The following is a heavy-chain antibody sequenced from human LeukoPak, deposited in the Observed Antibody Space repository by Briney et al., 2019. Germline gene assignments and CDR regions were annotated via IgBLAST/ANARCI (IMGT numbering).Heavy chain of an antibody. J-gene: IGHJ4*02. CDR1: GYSFPCYW. D-gene: IGHD3-10*01. CDR3: ARQSIYGSGSYSDY. V-gene: IGHV5-51*01. Sequence: GESLKIPCNGPGYSFPCYWIGRVRQSPGKGLEWVGIIYSGDSDTRYRPSFQGPVTISADQCISTAYLPCSSPKASDTPMYYCARQSIYGSGSYSDYWGQGTLVTVSS. CDR2: IYSGDSDT.